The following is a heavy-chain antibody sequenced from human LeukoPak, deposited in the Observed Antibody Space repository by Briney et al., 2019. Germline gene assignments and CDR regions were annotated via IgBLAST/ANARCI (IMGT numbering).Heavy chain of an antibody. V-gene: IGHV3-48*04. Sequence: GGSLRLACAASGFTFSSYWMHWVRQAPGKGLEWVSYISSSGSTIYYADSVKGRFTISRDNAKNSLYLQMNSLRAEDTAVYYCARLVAVAGNMFDYWGQGTLVTVSS. CDR3: ARLVAVAGNMFDY. J-gene: IGHJ4*02. D-gene: IGHD6-19*01. CDR2: ISSSGSTI. CDR1: GFTFSSYW.